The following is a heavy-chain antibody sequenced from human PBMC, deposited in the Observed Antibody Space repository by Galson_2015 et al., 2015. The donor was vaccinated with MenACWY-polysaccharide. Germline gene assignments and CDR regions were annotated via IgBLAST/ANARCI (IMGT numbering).Heavy chain of an antibody. CDR2: ISGSGVNT. D-gene: IGHD3/OR15-3a*01. CDR1: AFRFSSYA. Sequence: SLRLSCAASAFRFSSYAMNWVRQAPGKGLEWVSGISGSGVNTYYAGSVKGRSTISRDNSKNTLFLQMNSLRAEDTAVYFCAKGAFFDFWTGYSRGGYFDYWGQGTLVTVSP. J-gene: IGHJ4*02. CDR3: AKGAFFDFWTGYSRGGYFDY. V-gene: IGHV3-23*01.